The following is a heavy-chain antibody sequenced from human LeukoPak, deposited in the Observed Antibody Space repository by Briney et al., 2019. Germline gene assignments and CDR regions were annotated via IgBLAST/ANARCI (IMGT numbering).Heavy chain of an antibody. D-gene: IGHD3-10*01. V-gene: IGHV5-51*01. J-gene: IGHJ4*02. Sequence: GESLKISCMGSGYSFTSYWIGWVRQMPGKGLEWMGIIYPGDSDTRYSPSFQGQVTISADKSISTAYLQWSSLKASDTAMYYCATSLTLDYYGSGSYDYWGQGTLVTVSS. CDR1: GYSFTSYW. CDR2: IYPGDSDT. CDR3: ATSLTLDYYGSGSYDY.